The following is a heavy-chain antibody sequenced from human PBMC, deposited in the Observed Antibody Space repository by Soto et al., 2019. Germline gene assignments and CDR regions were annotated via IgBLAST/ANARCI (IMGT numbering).Heavy chain of an antibody. J-gene: IGHJ4*01. CDR3: ALLGDYYQAFDY. Sequence: SETLSLTCTVSGGSISSYYWSWIRQPPGKGLEWIGYIYYSGSTNYNPSLKSRVTISVDTSKNQFSMKLSSVSAVDTAVYYCALLGDYYQAFDYGGHGTLVTVSS. D-gene: IGHD3-22*01. CDR1: GGSISSYY. CDR2: IYYSGST. V-gene: IGHV4-59*08.